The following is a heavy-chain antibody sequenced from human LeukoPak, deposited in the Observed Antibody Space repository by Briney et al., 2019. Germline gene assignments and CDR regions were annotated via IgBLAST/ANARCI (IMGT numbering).Heavy chain of an antibody. CDR3: ARAPEVLLAGFDY. Sequence: SQTLSLTCTVSGGSISSGGYYWSWIRQHPGKGLEWIGYIYYSGSTYYNPSLKSRVTISVDTSKNQYSLKLSSVTAADTAVYYCARAPEVLLAGFDYWGQGTLVTVSS. D-gene: IGHD2-15*01. V-gene: IGHV4-31*03. J-gene: IGHJ4*02. CDR2: IYYSGST. CDR1: GGSISSGGYY.